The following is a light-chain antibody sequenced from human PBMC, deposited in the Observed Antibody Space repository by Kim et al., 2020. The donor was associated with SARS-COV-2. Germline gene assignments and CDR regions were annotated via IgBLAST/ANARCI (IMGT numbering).Light chain of an antibody. J-gene: IGKJ2*01. V-gene: IGKV1-39*01. CDR3: QQSHSTPYT. CDR2: ATS. CDR1: RRISSY. Sequence: DIQMTQSPSSLSASVGDTVTIICRASRRISSYLNWFQQKPGKAPKVLIYATSSLQGGVPSRFSGSGSGTDFTLTISSLQPGDFATYYCQQSHSTPYTFGQGTKLEIK.